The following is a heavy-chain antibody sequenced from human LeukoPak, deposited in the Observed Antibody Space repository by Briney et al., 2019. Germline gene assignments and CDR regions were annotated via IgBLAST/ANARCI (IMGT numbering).Heavy chain of an antibody. CDR1: GYPFSQHG. CDR2: IWPDGNKK. J-gene: IGHJ2*01. Sequence: GGSLRLSCVASGYPFSQHGIHWVRQAPGRGLEWVAVIWPDGNKKEYADSVRGRFIVSKDNSENTLSLQMNSLRAEDTAVYYCVVVLVTAAVWQFDVWGRGTLVTVSS. D-gene: IGHD2-2*01. CDR3: VVVLVTAAVWQFDV. V-gene: IGHV3-33*01.